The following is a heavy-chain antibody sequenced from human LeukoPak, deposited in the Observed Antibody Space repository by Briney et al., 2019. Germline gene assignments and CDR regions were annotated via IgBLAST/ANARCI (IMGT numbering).Heavy chain of an antibody. D-gene: IGHD6-13*01. V-gene: IGHV3-48*03. J-gene: IGHJ6*03. CDR3: ARAAIAAARIYYYMDV. CDR1: GFTFSNYE. Sequence: PGGSLRLSCAASGFTFSNYEVHWVRQAPGKGLEWLAYITSGGVVYQADSVKGRFTISRDNAKNSLYLQMNSLSAEDTAVYYCARAAIAAARIYYYMDVWGKGTTVTVSS. CDR2: ITSGGVV.